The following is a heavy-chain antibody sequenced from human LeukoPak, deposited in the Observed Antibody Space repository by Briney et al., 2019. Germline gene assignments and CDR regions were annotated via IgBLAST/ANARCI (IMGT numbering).Heavy chain of an antibody. CDR1: GGSLRGYY. V-gene: IGHV4-34*01. CDR2: IDHSGST. J-gene: IGHJ5*02. D-gene: IGHD6-13*01. Sequence: SETLSLTCAVSGGSLRGYYWCWIRQPLGKGLEWVGEIDHSGSTNYNPPLKSRVTISVDTSKNQFSLKLSSVTAADTAVYYCARVGYSSSWYADWFDPWGQGTLVTVSS. CDR3: ARVGYSSSWYADWFDP.